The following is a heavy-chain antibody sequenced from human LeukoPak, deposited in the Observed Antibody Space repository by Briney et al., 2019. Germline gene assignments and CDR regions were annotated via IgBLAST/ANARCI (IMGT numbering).Heavy chain of an antibody. CDR1: GGSISSGGYY. V-gene: IGHV4-31*03. J-gene: IGHJ5*02. CDR3: ARAFITMIVVADRGRSVWFDP. CDR2: IYYSGGT. Sequence: PSQTLSLTCTVSGGSISSGGYYWSWIRQHPGKGLEWIGYIYYSGGTYYNPSLKSRVTISVDTSKNQFSLKLSSVTAADTAVYYCARAFITMIVVADRGRSVWFDPWGQGTLVTVSS. D-gene: IGHD3-22*01.